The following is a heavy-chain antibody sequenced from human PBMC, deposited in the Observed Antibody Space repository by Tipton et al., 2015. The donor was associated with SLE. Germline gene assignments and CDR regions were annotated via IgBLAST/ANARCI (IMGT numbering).Heavy chain of an antibody. CDR3: ARYRSGYETVEF. CDR2: ISHSGVT. J-gene: IGHJ4*02. D-gene: IGHD5-12*01. CDR1: GGSISGHF. V-gene: IGHV4-59*11. Sequence: TLSLTCTVSGGSISGHFWTWIRQLPGKGLEWIGDISHSGVTNYNPSLKSRVSISVDTYNNQFSLKLISVTAADTAIYYCARYRSGYETVEFWGQGTLVTVSS.